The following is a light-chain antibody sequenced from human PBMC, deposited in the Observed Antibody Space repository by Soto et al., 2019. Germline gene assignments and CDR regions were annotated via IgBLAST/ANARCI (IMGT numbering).Light chain of an antibody. J-gene: IGLJ1*01. CDR1: SSDVGGYNY. V-gene: IGLV2-14*01. Sequence: QSVLTQPASVSGSPGQSITISCTGTSSDVGGYNYVSWYQQQPGTAPKLMIYDVSNRPSGVSNRFSGSKSGNTASLTISGLQAEDDDDYYCSSYTSSSTLLYVFGTGTKVTVL. CDR3: SSYTSSSTLLYV. CDR2: DVS.